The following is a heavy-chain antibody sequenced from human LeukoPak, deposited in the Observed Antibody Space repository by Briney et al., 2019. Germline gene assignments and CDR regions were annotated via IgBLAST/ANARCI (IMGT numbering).Heavy chain of an antibody. V-gene: IGHV1-18*01. CDR1: GFTFSSFA. CDR3: SKTTMTSEEYSYFYIDV. CDR2: IITYNVQT. Sequence: GSVRVSCKGSGFTFSSFAISWVRQAPGQGVEWMGWIITYNVQTTYAPKFQHRVTMTTDTSTSTAYMQLRSLRSDDTAVYYCSKTTMTSEEYSYFYIDVWGKGTSVTVSS. D-gene: IGHD4-17*01. J-gene: IGHJ6*03.